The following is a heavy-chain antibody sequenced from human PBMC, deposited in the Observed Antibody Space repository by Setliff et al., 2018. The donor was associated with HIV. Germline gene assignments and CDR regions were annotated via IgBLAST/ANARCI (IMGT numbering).Heavy chain of an antibody. CDR1: GGSISNYY. CDR2: IYPNGSP. J-gene: IGHJ3*01. Sequence: SETLSLTCTVSGGSISNYYWSWIRQPPGKGLEWIGYIYPNGSPDYPSGNIVYNPSFVSRVTISIDSSENQFSLKLRSLTAADTAVYFCARTGYAFDLWGPGTMVTVSS. V-gene: IGHV4-4*08. CDR3: ARTGYAFDL.